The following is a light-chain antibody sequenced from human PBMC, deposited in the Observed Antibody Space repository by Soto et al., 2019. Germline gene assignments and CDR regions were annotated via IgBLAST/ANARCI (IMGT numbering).Light chain of an antibody. CDR1: SSDVGGYSY. V-gene: IGLV2-14*01. Sequence: QSVLTQPASVSGSPGQSITISCTGTSSDVGGYSYVSWYQQHPGKAPKLMIYEVSNRPSGVSNRFSGSKSGNTASLTISGLQPEDEDDYYCSSYTSSSTMVFGGGTKLTVL. CDR2: EVS. J-gene: IGLJ2*01. CDR3: SSYTSSSTMV.